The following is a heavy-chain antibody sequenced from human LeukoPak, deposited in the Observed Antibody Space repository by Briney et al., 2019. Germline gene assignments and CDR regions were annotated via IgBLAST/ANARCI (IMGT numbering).Heavy chain of an antibody. Sequence: AASVKVSCKASGYTFTSYAMHWVRQAPGQRLEWMGWINAGNGNTKYSQKFQGGVTITRDTSASTAYMELSSLRSDDTAVYYCARASDGSYSYWGQGTLVTVSS. CDR3: ARASDGSYSY. CDR2: INAGNGNT. J-gene: IGHJ4*02. D-gene: IGHD1-26*01. CDR1: GYTFTSYA. V-gene: IGHV1-3*01.